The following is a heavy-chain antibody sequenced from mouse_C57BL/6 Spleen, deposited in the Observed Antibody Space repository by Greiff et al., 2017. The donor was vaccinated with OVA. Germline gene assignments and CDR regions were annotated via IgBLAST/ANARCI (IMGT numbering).Heavy chain of an antibody. CDR3: ARKSTTVVAHLYYAMDD. CDR2: IDPNSGGT. D-gene: IGHD1-1*01. V-gene: IGHV1-72*01. Sequence: QVQLQQPGAELVKPGASVKLSCKASGYTFTSYWMHWVKPRPGRGLEWIGRIDPNSGGTKYNEKFKSKATLTVDNHSSNAYMQLSSLTSDDSAVYYCARKSTTVVAHLYYAMDDWGQGTSVTVSS. CDR1: GYTFTSYW. J-gene: IGHJ4*01.